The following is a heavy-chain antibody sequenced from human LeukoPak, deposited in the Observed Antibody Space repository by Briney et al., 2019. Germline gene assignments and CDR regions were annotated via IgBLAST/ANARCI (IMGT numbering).Heavy chain of an antibody. J-gene: IGHJ4*02. Sequence: GGSLRLSCAASGLTVSSSYMSWVRQAPGKGLEWVSIIYNDGSTYYADSMKGRFTISRDNSKKTLYLQMNSLRAEDTAVYYCAKERGYGYNHIDYWGQGTLVTASS. CDR1: GLTVSSSY. D-gene: IGHD5-24*01. CDR3: AKERGYGYNHIDY. V-gene: IGHV3-53*01. CDR2: IYNDGST.